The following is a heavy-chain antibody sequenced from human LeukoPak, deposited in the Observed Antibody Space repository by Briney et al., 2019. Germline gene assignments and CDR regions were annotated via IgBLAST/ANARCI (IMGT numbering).Heavy chain of an antibody. J-gene: IGHJ4*02. CDR3: TKRIDGAGSYYIDF. V-gene: IGHV3-23*01. Sequence: GGSLRLSCAASGFTFSNYGMHWVRQAPGKGLEWVSAIGGTDGTTFYAAFVKGRFTISRDNSRNTLYLQMNSLRAEDTAVYYCTKRIDGAGSYYIDFWGQGTVVTVSS. CDR2: IGGTDGTT. D-gene: IGHD3-10*01. CDR1: GFTFSNYG.